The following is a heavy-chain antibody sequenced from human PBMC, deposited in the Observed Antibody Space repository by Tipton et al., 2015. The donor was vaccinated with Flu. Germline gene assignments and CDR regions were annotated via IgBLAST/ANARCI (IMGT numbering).Heavy chain of an antibody. CDR1: GASISSRSYY. J-gene: IGHJ6*02. Sequence: TLSLTCTVSGASISSRSYYWGWIRQPPGKGLEWIGCIYSSGSTYYNPSLKSRVTISLDTSKNQLSLTLSSVTAADTAVYYCARFDYCSSTSCRSDTYYYYNMEGWGQGTTVTVSS. D-gene: IGHD2-2*01. V-gene: IGHV4-39*07. CDR3: ARFDYCSSTSCRSDTYYYYNMEG. CDR2: IYSSGST.